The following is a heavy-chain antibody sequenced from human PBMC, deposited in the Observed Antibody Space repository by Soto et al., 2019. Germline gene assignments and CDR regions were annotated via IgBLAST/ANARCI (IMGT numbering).Heavy chain of an antibody. CDR3: ARDRYYYDSSGYDYYYGMDV. D-gene: IGHD3-22*01. V-gene: IGHV3-7*01. CDR1: GFTFSSYW. J-gene: IGHJ6*02. CDR2: IKQDGSEK. Sequence: PGGSLRLSCAASGFTFSSYWMSWVRQAPGKGLEWVANIKQDGSEKYYVDSVKGRFTISRDNAKNSLYLQMNSLRAEDTAVYYCARDRYYYDSSGYDYYYGMDVWGQGTTVTVSS.